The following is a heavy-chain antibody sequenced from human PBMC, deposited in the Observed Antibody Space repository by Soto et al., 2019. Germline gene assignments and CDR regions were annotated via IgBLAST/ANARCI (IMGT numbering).Heavy chain of an antibody. CDR1: GFTFSGSA. Sequence: EVQLVESGGGLVQPGGSLKLSCAASGFTFSGSAIHWVRQASGKGLEWVSRIKSRADNYATGYAASVKGRFTISRDDSKITAFLQMNSLRTEDTAVYYCVRYPDGGSFDYWGQGTLVTVSS. D-gene: IGHD6-25*01. CDR2: IKSRADNYAT. J-gene: IGHJ4*02. CDR3: VRYPDGGSFDY. V-gene: IGHV3-73*02.